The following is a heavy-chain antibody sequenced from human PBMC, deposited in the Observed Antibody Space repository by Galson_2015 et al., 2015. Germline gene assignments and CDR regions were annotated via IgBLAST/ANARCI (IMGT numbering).Heavy chain of an antibody. J-gene: IGHJ6*02. V-gene: IGHV3-23*01. CDR1: GFTFTSSA. CDR3: AKGLALCSGASCYGYYYYGLDA. CDR2: ISDSGGST. D-gene: IGHD2-2*01. Sequence: SLRLSCAASGFTFTSSAMSWVRQAPGKGLEWVSAISDSGGSTYCADSVKGRFTISRDNSKNTLYLQMNSLRAEDTAVYYCAKGLALCSGASCYGYYYYGLDAWGQGTMVTVSS.